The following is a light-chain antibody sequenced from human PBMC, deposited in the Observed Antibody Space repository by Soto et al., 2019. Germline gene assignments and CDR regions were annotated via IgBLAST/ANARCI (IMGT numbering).Light chain of an antibody. J-gene: IGKJ2*01. Sequence: DIQMTQSPSSVSASVGDRVTITCRASHVISSWLAWYQQKPGKAPKLLIYAASRLHSGVPSRFSGSESGADFTLTISSLQHEDVATYYCQQTNNFPYTFGQGTKLEIK. CDR3: QQTNNFPYT. CDR2: AAS. V-gene: IGKV1-12*01. CDR1: HVISSW.